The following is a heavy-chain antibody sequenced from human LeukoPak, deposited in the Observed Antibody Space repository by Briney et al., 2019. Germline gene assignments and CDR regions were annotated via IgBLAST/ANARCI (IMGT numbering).Heavy chain of an antibody. CDR1: GFTFSRYR. V-gene: IGHV3-7*01. Sequence: GGSLRLSCAASGFTFSRYRMNWVRQAPGKGLEWVANIKQDGSEKYYVDSVKGRFTISRDNAKNSLFLQMNSLRAEDTAVYYCARDTRTFDYWGQGTLVTVSS. J-gene: IGHJ4*02. CDR3: ARDTRTFDY. CDR2: IKQDGSEK. D-gene: IGHD1-26*01.